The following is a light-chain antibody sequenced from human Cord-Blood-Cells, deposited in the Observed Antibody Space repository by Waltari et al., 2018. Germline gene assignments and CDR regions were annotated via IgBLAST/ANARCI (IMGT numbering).Light chain of an antibody. Sequence: QSALTQPASVSGSPGQSITISRTGTNSDVGGYNYVSLYQQHPGKAPKLRIYDVSNRPSGVSNRFSGSKSGNTASLTISGLQAEDEADYYCSSYTSSSTRVFGTGTKVTVL. J-gene: IGLJ1*01. CDR3: SSYTSSSTRV. CDR2: DVS. V-gene: IGLV2-14*01. CDR1: NSDVGGYNY.